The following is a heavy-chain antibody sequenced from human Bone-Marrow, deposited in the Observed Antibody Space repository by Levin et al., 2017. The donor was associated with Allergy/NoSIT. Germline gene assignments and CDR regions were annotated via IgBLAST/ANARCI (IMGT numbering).Heavy chain of an antibody. CDR3: ARALHILTGYYQPYPVDL. CDR1: GFTFNSYT. V-gene: IGHV3-21*01. Sequence: NPGGSLRLSCSASGFTFNSYTMTWVRQAPGKGLEWVSSISNSGSHTYYAASVKGRFTVSRDNTKKSLYLQMSSLRDDDRAVYYCARALHILTGYYQPYPVDLWGQGTLVTVSS. D-gene: IGHD3-9*01. J-gene: IGHJ5*02. CDR2: ISNSGSHT.